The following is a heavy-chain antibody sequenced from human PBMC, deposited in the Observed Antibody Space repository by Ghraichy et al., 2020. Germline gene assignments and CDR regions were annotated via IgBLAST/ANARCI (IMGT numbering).Heavy chain of an antibody. CDR3: AIGSTVVRFFYYDGMDV. CDR2: ITRSRRTI. J-gene: IGHJ6*02. Sequence: GGSLRLSCVGSGFTFSSYSMNWVRQSPGKGLEWVSYITRSRRTISYADSVKGRFTISRDNAQNSLYLQMNSLRDEDTAVYYCAIGSTVVRFFYYDGMDVWGQGTTVTVSS. V-gene: IGHV3-48*02. D-gene: IGHD4-23*01. CDR1: GFTFSSYS.